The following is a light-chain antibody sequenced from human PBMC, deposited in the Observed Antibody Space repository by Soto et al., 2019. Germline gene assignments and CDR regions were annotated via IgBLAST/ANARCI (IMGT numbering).Light chain of an antibody. CDR3: QQYGSTPLT. J-gene: IGKJ4*01. Sequence: EIVLTQSPGTLSLSPGERATISCRASQSVANNYLAWYQQKPGQAPRFLIYDASSRATGIPDRFSGSGSGTYFTTTISRLDPEVFAVYYYQQYGSTPLTFGGGTKVEIK. V-gene: IGKV3-20*01. CDR2: DAS. CDR1: QSVANNY.